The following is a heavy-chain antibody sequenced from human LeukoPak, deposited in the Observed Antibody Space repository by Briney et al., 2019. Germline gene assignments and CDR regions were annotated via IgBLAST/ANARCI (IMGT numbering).Heavy chain of an antibody. Sequence: SETLSLTCTVSGDSISSGSYYWSWIRQLPGRGLECIGYISYSGSTYYNPSLKSRVTMSVDTSKNQFSLKLSSVTAADTAVFYGARDRRGTTGVFDYGGQGILVTVS. CDR1: GDSISSGSYY. CDR3: ARDRRGTTGVFDY. CDR2: ISYSGST. J-gene: IGHJ4*02. V-gene: IGHV4-31*03. D-gene: IGHD1-7*01.